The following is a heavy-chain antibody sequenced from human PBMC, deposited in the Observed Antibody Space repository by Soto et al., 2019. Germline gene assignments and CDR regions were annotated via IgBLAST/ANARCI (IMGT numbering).Heavy chain of an antibody. CDR2: ITDSGDET. D-gene: IGHD2-15*01. CDR1: GFTFSSFA. CDR3: AKDAAGRVVARFDH. V-gene: IGHV3-23*01. J-gene: IGHJ4*02. Sequence: DVQVLESGGGLVQPGGSLRLSCAASGFTFSSFAMSWVRQAPGKGLEWVSSITDSGDETYYSDSVKGRFTISRDNPKNTVFLHLNSLRAADTARYYCAKDAAGRVVARFDHWGQGSLVTVSS.